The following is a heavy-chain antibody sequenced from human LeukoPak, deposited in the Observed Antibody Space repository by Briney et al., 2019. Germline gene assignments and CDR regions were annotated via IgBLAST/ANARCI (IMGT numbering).Heavy chain of an antibody. CDR1: GGSISSSNYY. CDR2: IYYSGST. CDR3: ATNIVGATDY. V-gene: IGHV4-39*01. Sequence: SETLSLTCTVSGGSISSSNYYWGWIRQPPGKGLEWIGSIYYSGSTYYNPSLKSRVTISVDTSKNQFSLKLSSVTAADTAVYYCATNIVGATDYWGQGTWSPSPQ. D-gene: IGHD1-26*01. J-gene: IGHJ4*02.